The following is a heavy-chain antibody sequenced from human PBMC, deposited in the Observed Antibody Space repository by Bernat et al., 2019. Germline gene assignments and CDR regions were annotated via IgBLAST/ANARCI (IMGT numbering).Heavy chain of an antibody. D-gene: IGHD5-18*01. CDR2: SYYGGST. CDR3: ARQGGETFDTAMANFDY. Sequence: QLQLQESGPGLVKPSETLSLTCTVPGGSISSSSYYWGWIRQPSGKGLEWIGSSYYGGSTYYNPSLKSRVTISVDTSKNQFSLKLSSGTAADTAVYYCARQGGETFDTAMANFDYWGQGTLVTVSS. CDR1: GGSISSSSYY. J-gene: IGHJ4*02. V-gene: IGHV4-39*01.